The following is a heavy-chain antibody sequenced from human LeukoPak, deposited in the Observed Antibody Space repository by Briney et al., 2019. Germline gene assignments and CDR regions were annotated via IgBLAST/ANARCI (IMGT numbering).Heavy chain of an antibody. V-gene: IGHV4-39*07. D-gene: IGHD6-19*01. J-gene: IGHJ4*02. CDR2: IYYSGTT. CDR1: GGSISSSSYY. CDR3: VKAAVAVDY. Sequence: SETLSLTCTVSGGSISSSSYYWGCIRQPPGKGLEWIVSIYYSGTTYYNPSLKSRVTISLDKSKNLFSLRLTSVTAADTAVYYCVKAAVAVDYWGQGTLVTVSS.